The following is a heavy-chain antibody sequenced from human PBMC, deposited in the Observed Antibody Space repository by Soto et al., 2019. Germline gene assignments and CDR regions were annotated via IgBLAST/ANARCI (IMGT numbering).Heavy chain of an antibody. D-gene: IGHD3-10*01. J-gene: IGHJ4*02. CDR2: IIPFFGTP. CDR3: ARDKGSYYSHIVY. V-gene: IGHV1-69*06. CDR1: GATFSSYA. Sequence: QVLLVQSGAEVKKPGSSVKVSCKLSGATFSSYAMSWVRQAPGQGLEWIGGIIPFFGTPNYAQKFQCRVTITAETSTATSYMEISSLRSEDTAVYYCARDKGSYYSHIVYWGKGNLVTVSA.